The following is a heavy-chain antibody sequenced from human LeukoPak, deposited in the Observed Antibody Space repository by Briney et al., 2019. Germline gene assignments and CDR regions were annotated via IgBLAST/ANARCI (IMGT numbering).Heavy chain of an antibody. CDR1: GFTFSSYW. D-gene: IGHD6-13*01. J-gene: IGHJ4*02. CDR3: ARDPSRHIAATQLPKD. V-gene: IGHV3-33*08. CDR2: IWYDGSNK. Sequence: GGSLRLSCAASGFTFSSYWMSWVRQAPGKGLEWVAVIWYDGSNKYYADSVKGRFTISRDNSKNTLYLQMNSLRAEDTAVYYCARDPSRHIAATQLPKDWGQGTLVTVSS.